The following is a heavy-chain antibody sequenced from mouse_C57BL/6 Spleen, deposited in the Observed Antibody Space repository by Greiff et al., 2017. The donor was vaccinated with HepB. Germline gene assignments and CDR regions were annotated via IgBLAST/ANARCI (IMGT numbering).Heavy chain of an antibody. J-gene: IGHJ1*03. CDR1: GYSITSGYY. D-gene: IGHD2-4*01. CDR2: ISYDGSN. CDR3: ASIYYDYDIDV. Sequence: DVKLQESGPGLVKPSQSLSLTCSVTGYSITSGYYWNWIRQFPGNKLEWMGYISYDGSNNYNPSLKNRISITRDTSKNQFFLKLNSVTTEDTATYYCASIYYDYDIDVWGTGTTVTVSS. V-gene: IGHV3-6*01.